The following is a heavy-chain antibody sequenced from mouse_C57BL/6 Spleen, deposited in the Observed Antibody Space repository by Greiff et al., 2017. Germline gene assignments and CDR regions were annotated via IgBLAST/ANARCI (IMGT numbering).Heavy chain of an antibody. D-gene: IGHD2-5*01. CDR3: ASGNYSNPLAY. J-gene: IGHJ3*01. CDR1: GFSLTSYG. Sequence: VQLVESGPGLVAPSQSLSITCTVSGFSLTSYGVDWVRQSPGKGLEWLGVIWGVGSTNYNSALKSRLSIRKDNSKSQVFLKMNSLQTDDTAMYYCASGNYSNPLAYWGQGTLVTVSA. CDR2: IWGVGST. V-gene: IGHV2-6*01.